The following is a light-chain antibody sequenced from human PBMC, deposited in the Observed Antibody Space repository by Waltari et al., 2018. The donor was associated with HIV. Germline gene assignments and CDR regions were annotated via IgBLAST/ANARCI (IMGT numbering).Light chain of an antibody. J-gene: IGLJ6*01. V-gene: IGLV2-8*01. CDR2: EFN. Sequence: QSALTQPPSASGSLGQSVTISCTGTSSDVGGYEYVSWYQQHPDKAPKLIIYEFNKRPSGVPDRFSGSKSDNTASLTVAGLQDDDEAHYYCASYGDTNRVLFGGGTRVTVL. CDR1: SSDVGGYEY. CDR3: ASYGDTNRVL.